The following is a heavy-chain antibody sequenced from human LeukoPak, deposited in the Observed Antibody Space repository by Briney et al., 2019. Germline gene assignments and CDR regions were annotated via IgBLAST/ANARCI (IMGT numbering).Heavy chain of an antibody. V-gene: IGHV3-53*01. D-gene: IGHD3-10*01. CDR2: IYSGGST. J-gene: IGHJ4*02. Sequence: GGSLRLSCAASGFTVSSNYMSWVRQAPGKGLEWVSVIYSGGSTYYADSVKGRFTISRDNSKNTLYLQMNSLRAEDTAVYYCARGGRRTLITMVRGVTPYYFDYWGQGTLVTVSS. CDR3: ARGGRRTLITMVRGVTPYYFDY. CDR1: GFTVSSNY.